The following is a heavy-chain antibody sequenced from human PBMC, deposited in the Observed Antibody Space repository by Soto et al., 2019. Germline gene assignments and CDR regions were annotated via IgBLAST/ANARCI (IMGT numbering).Heavy chain of an antibody. Sequence: QLQLQESDAGLVKASQNLSLTCTVSGGSVSSGAYYWTWIRQRPGKGLQWIGYIYYSGSTYYSPSLKSRLSISLDTSKNQFSLRLSSVTAADTAMYYCARARLRAVYAFDIWGQGTMVTVSS. V-gene: IGHV4-31*03. J-gene: IGHJ3*02. CDR1: GGSVSSGAYY. CDR2: IYYSGST. D-gene: IGHD5-12*01. CDR3: ARARLRAVYAFDI.